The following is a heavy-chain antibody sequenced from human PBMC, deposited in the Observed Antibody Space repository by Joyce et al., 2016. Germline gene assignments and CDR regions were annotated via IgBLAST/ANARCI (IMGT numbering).Heavy chain of an antibody. CDR1: GGPVNTRTFY. V-gene: IGHV4-39*07. J-gene: IGHJ3*01. CDR3: ARVMLGDCSGENCHSSAFDV. CDR2: IYRSGTP. Sequence: QLQLQESGPGLVKPSETLSLSCSVSGGPVNTRTFYWGWIRPSPGKGLEWIGGIYRSGTPFYNPSLKSRVSLSVDTSKNHFSLEVTSATSADTAVYYCARVMLGDCSGENCHSSAFDVWGQGTMVIVSS. D-gene: IGHD2-15*01.